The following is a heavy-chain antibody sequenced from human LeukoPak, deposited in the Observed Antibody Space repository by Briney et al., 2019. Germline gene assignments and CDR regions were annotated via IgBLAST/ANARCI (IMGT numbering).Heavy chain of an antibody. CDR1: GGSISSYY. V-gene: IGHV4-59*01. J-gene: IGHJ6*02. CDR3: ARGRGTVTTPYYYGMDV. CDR2: IYYSGST. D-gene: IGHD4-17*01. Sequence: SETLSLTRTVSGGSISSYYWSWIRQPPGKGLEWIGYIYYSGSTNYNPSLKSRVTISVDTSKNQFSLKLSSVTAADTAVYYCARGRGTVTTPYYYGMDVWGQGTTVTVSS.